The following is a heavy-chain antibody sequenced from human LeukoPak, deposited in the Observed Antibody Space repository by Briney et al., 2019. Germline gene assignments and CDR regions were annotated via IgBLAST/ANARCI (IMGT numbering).Heavy chain of an antibody. D-gene: IGHD6-19*01. V-gene: IGHV5-51*01. CDR2: MYPGDSDV. CDR1: GYTFTNYW. J-gene: IGHJ4*02. Sequence: GESLKISCTATGYTFTNYWIAWVRQMPGRGLEWLGMMYPGDSDVRYSSSFAGQITISVDRATNTTHLQWSSLKASDTGIYFCARRRYSSGTADYWGQGTQVIASS. CDR3: ARRRYSSGTADY.